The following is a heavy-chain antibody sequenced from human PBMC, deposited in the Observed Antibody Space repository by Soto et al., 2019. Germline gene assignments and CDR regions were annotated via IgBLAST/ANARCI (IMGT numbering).Heavy chain of an antibody. V-gene: IGHV1-18*01. Sequence: QVQLVQSGVEVREPGASVKVSCKAVRYIFTNYGVSWVRQAPGQGLELMGWITTYNGNTEYAQKFQGRVTMTTDASTSTAYMELGSLRSDDTAIYYCARALTGYGMDVWGQGTTVTVSS. CDR2: ITTYNGNT. CDR1: RYIFTNYG. CDR3: ARALTGYGMDV. J-gene: IGHJ6*02.